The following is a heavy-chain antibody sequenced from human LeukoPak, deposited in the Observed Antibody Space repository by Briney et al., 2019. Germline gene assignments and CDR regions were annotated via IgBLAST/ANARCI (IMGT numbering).Heavy chain of an antibody. D-gene: IGHD5-18*01. J-gene: IGHJ4*02. Sequence: SETLSLTCAVSGYSISSGHYWGWIRHPPGKGLEWIGNIYHSGSTYYNPSLKGRVTISVDTSKNQFSLKLSSVTAADTAVYYCAKSSYSIFDYWGQGTLVTVSS. CDR1: GYSISSGHY. CDR3: AKSSYSIFDY. CDR2: IYHSGST. V-gene: IGHV4-38-2*01.